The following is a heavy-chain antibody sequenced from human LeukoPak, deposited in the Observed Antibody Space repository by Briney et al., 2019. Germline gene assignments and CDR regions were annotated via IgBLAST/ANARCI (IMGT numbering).Heavy chain of an antibody. Sequence: SETLSLTCTVSGGSISGFHWSWIRQPPGKGLEYIGDVFYSGGTNYNSSLKSRLTISVDTSRNRFSLKLTSVTAADTAVYYCARLYAGAYTRLDPWGQGTLVAVSS. CDR3: ARLYAGAYTRLDP. J-gene: IGHJ5*02. CDR1: GGSISGFH. CDR2: VFYSGGT. D-gene: IGHD3-16*01. V-gene: IGHV4-59*08.